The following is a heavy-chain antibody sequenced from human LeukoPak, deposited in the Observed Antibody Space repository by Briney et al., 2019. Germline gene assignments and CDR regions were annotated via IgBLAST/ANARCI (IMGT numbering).Heavy chain of an antibody. J-gene: IGHJ4*02. CDR2: VYFDGST. V-gene: IGHV4-39*07. CDR1: GGYINNRTYY. Sequence: PSETLSLTCSVSGGYINNRTYYWGWIRQPPGKGLEWIGSVYFDGSTYYTASLKSRVTISVDTSKNQFSLKLSSVTAADTAVYYRARRWGSWPNFDYWGQGTLVTVSS. D-gene: IGHD6-13*01. CDR3: ARRWGSWPNFDY.